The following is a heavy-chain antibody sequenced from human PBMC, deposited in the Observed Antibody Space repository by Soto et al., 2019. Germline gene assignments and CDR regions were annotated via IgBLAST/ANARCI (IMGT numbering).Heavy chain of an antibody. J-gene: IGHJ5*02. V-gene: IGHV4-59*01. CDR1: GGAISSYY. CDR3: ARCVDMATMWGSRWFDP. D-gene: IGHD5-12*01. Sequence: LSCTVSGGAISSYYWSWIRQPPGQGLELIGYNYYRGSTNYNPSLKSRVTISVDTSKNKFSLKLSSVTAADTAVYYCARCVDMATMWGSRWFDPWGQVTLVTVHS. CDR2: NYYRGST.